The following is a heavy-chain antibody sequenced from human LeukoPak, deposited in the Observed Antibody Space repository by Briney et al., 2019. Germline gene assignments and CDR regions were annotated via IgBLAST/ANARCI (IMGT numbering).Heavy chain of an antibody. CDR1: GFTFSRYS. Sequence: GGSLRLSCLASGFTFSRYSMNWVRQSPGQGLEWVSSIGTTSTYIYYADSLKGRVTISRDNAKNSPFLQLNSLRAEDTAIYYCAREGLRGGVITLGAFDTWGQGTMVTVSS. CDR3: AREGLRGGVITLGAFDT. J-gene: IGHJ3*02. CDR2: IGTTSTYI. V-gene: IGHV3-21*01. D-gene: IGHD3-10*01.